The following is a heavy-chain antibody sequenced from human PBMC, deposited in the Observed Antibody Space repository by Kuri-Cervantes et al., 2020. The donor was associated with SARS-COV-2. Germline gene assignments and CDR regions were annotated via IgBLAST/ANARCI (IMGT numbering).Heavy chain of an antibody. Sequence: ASVKVSCKASGYTFTSYYMHWVRQAPGQGLEWMGIINPSGGSTSYAQKFQGRVTMTRDTSTSTVYMELSSLRSEDTAVYYCTRSIAVAEYYYYYYYMDVWGKGTTVTVSS. J-gene: IGHJ6*03. V-gene: IGHV1-46*01. CDR3: TRSIAVAEYYYYYYYMDV. CDR1: GYTFTSYY. CDR2: INPSGGST. D-gene: IGHD6-19*01.